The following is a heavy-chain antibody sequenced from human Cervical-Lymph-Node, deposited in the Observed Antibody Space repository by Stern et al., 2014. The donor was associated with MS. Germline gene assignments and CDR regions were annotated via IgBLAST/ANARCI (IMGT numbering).Heavy chain of an antibody. V-gene: IGHV4-31*03. CDR3: ARTLRGTVTTGCVDY. J-gene: IGHJ4*02. CDR1: GGSISSGGYY. D-gene: IGHD4-17*01. Sequence: QVQLQESGPGLVKPSQTLSLTCTVSGGSISSGGYYWSWIRQHPGKGLEWIGYIYSSGSTYYNPSLKSRVTISVDTSKNQFSLKLSSVTAADTAVYYCARTLRGTVTTGCVDYWGQGTLVTVSS. CDR2: IYSSGST.